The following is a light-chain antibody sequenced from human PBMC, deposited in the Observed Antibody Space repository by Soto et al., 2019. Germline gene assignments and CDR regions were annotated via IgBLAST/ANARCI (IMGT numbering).Light chain of an antibody. Sequence: QAVVTQPASVSGSPGQSITISCTGTTSDIGGYNYVSWYQQYPGKAPKLIIYEVRNRPSGVSNRFSASKSGNTASLTISGLQAEDEAVYYCYSYTGSDTVIFGGGTKLTVL. CDR1: TSDIGGYNY. CDR2: EVR. CDR3: YSYTGSDTVI. V-gene: IGLV2-14*01. J-gene: IGLJ2*01.